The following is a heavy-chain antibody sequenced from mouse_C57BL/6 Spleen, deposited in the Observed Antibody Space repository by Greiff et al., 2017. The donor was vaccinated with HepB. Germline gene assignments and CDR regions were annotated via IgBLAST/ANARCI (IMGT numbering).Heavy chain of an antibody. Sequence: EVKLQESGAELVRPGASVKLSCTASGFNIKDYYMHWVKQRPEQGLEWIGRIDPEDGDTEYAPKFQGKATMTADTSSNTAYLQLSSLKSEDTAVFYCTPYGYRAMDYWGQGTSVTVSS. J-gene: IGHJ4*01. CDR3: TPYGYRAMDY. V-gene: IGHV14-1*01. CDR1: GFNIKDYY. D-gene: IGHD2-2*01. CDR2: IDPEDGDT.